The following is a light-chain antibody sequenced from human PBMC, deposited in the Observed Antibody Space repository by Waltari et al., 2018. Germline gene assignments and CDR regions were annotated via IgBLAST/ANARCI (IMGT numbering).Light chain of an antibody. V-gene: IGLV2-14*01. CDR3: SSYTSSSTWV. CDR2: DVN. Sequence: QSALTQPASVSRSPGQSITIACTGTSTYVGCYNSVSWYQQHPVKAPKLMIYDVNKRPSGISNRFSGSKSGNTASLTISGLQAEDEADYYCSSYTSSSTWVFGGGTKLTVL. CDR1: STYVGCYNS. J-gene: IGLJ3*02.